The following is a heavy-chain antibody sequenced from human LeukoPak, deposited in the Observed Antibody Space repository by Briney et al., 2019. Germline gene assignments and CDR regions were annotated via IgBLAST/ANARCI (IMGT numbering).Heavy chain of an antibody. V-gene: IGHV1-69*01. CDR1: GDTFTNYP. Sequence: SMKVSCKVAGDTFTNYPINWVRQAPGQGLEWVGEIIPLFGTTNFAQKFQGRITISADDSTGTAYMELSNLRSEDTAVYYCAGLVESLANGFAFWGQGTLVTVS. CDR2: IIPLFGTT. CDR3: AGLVESLANGFAF. J-gene: IGHJ3*01. D-gene: IGHD2-8*02.